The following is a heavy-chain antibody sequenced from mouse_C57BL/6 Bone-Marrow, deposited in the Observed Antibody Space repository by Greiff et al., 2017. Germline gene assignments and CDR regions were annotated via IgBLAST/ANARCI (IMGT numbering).Heavy chain of an antibody. Sequence: EVQLQQSGPELVKPGASVKISCKASGYTFTDYYMNWVKQSPGQSLEWIGDINPNNGGTSYNQKFKGKATLTVDKSSSTAYMELRSLTSEDSAVXYCARYDPYYYAMDDWGQGTSVTVSS. CDR2: INPNNGGT. J-gene: IGHJ4*01. V-gene: IGHV1-26*01. CDR3: ARYDPYYYAMDD. D-gene: IGHD2-3*01. CDR1: GYTFTDYY.